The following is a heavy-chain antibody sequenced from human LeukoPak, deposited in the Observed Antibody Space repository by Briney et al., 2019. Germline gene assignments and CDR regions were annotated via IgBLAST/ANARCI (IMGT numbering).Heavy chain of an antibody. V-gene: IGHV1-2*06. CDR2: INPNSGGT. J-gene: IGHJ6*03. CDR1: GYTFTGYY. CDR3: ASSSGLGDKYYYYMDV. Sequence: GASVKVSCKASGYTFTGYYVHWVRQAPGQGLEWMGRINPNSGGTNYAQKFQGRVTMTRDTSISTAYMELSRLRSDDTAVYYCASSSGLGDKYYYYMDVWGKGTTVTVSS. D-gene: IGHD3-10*01.